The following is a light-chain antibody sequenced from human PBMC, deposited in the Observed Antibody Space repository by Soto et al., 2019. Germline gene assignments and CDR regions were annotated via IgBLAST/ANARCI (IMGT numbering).Light chain of an antibody. V-gene: IGLV2-23*01. Sequence: QSALTQPASVSGSPGQSITISCTGTSSDVGSYNLVSWYQQHPGKAPKLLIYGGSKRPSGVSNRFSGSKSGNTASLTISGLQPDYDSDYYSCSYAGSSTIYVFGTGTKVTVL. J-gene: IGLJ1*01. CDR2: GGS. CDR1: SSDVGSYNL. CDR3: CSYAGSSTIYV.